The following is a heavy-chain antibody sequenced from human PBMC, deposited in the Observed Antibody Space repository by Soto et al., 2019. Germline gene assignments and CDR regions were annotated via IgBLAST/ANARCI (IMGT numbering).Heavy chain of an antibody. V-gene: IGHV6-1*01. CDR2: TYYRSKWYN. CDR1: GDSVSSNSAA. Sequence: SQTLSLTCAISGDSVSSNSAAWNWIRQSPSRGLEWLGRTYYRSKWYNDYAVSVKSRITINPDTSKNQFSLQLNSVTPEDTAVYYFARDLRFLEWLLYGTDYYYYYGMDVWGQGTTVTVSS. CDR3: ARDLRFLEWLLYGTDYYYYYGMDV. D-gene: IGHD3-3*01. J-gene: IGHJ6*02.